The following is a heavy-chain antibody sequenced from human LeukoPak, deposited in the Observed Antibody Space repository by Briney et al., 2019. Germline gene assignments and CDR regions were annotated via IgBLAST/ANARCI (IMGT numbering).Heavy chain of an antibody. CDR3: ARAAQYYYDSSGYYNEYYFDY. Sequence: GGSLRLSCAASGFTFSSYSMNWVRQAPGKGLEWVSSISSSSSYIYYADSVKGRFTISRDNAKNSLYLQMNSLRAEDTAVYYCARAAQYYYDSSGYYNEYYFDYWGQGTLVTVSS. CDR2: ISSSSSYI. J-gene: IGHJ4*02. D-gene: IGHD3-22*01. CDR1: GFTFSSYS. V-gene: IGHV3-21*01.